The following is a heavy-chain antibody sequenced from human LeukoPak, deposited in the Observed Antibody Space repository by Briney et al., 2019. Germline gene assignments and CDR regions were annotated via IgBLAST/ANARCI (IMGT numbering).Heavy chain of an antibody. CDR3: VRGGSSSGYDY. Sequence: ASVKVSFRASGYTFTSYDISWVRQAPGQGLEWMGWISTYNGNTNYAQKFQGRLTVTTDTSTSTAYMELRSLTSDGTAVYYCVRGGSSSGYDYWGQGTLVTVSS. V-gene: IGHV1-18*01. D-gene: IGHD5-18*01. CDR1: GYTFTSYD. CDR2: ISTYNGNT. J-gene: IGHJ4*02.